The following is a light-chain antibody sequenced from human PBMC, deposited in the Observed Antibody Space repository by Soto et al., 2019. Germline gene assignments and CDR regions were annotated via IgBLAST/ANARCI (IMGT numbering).Light chain of an antibody. V-gene: IGKV1-5*03. Sequence: DIQMTQSPSTLSASVGDRVTITCRASQSISDWLAWYQQKPGKAPKLLIYKASILESGVPSRFSGSGSGTEFTLTIKSLQPDDFAPYYCAGRTFGRGTKVEIK. CDR1: QSISDW. J-gene: IGKJ1*01. CDR3: AGRT. CDR2: KAS.